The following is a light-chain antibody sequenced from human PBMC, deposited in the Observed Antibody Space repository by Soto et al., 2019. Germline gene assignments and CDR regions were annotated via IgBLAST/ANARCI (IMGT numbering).Light chain of an antibody. Sequence: QSALTQPASVSGSPGQSITISCAGTSSDVGGYKYVSWYQQHPGKAPTLMISDVSDRPSGVSTRFSGSRSGNTAFLTISGLQAEDEDDYYCSSFTSSSTLYVFGTGTKLTVL. CDR2: DVS. V-gene: IGLV2-14*01. CDR3: SSFTSSSTLYV. CDR1: SSDVGGYKY. J-gene: IGLJ1*01.